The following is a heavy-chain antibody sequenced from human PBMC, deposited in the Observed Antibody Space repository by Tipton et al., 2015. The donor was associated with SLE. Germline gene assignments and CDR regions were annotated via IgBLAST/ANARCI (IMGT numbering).Heavy chain of an antibody. J-gene: IGHJ2*01. Sequence: TLSLTCAVYGGSFSGYYWSWIRQPPGKGLEWIGEINHSGSTNYNPSLKRRVTISVDTSKNQFSLKLSSVTAADTAVYYCACGSSSARYFDLWGRGTLVTVSS. CDR1: GGSFSGYY. D-gene: IGHD6-6*01. CDR2: INHSGST. V-gene: IGHV4-34*01. CDR3: ACGSSSARYFDL.